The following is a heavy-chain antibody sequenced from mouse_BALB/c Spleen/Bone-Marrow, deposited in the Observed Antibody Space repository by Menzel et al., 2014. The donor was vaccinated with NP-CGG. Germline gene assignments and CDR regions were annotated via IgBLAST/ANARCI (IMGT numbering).Heavy chain of an antibody. V-gene: IGHV1S81*02. Sequence: VQLQQSGAELVKPGASVKLSCKASGYTFTSYWMHWVKQRPGQGLEWIGEINPSNGRTNYNEKFKSKATLTVDKSSSTAYMQLSSLTSEDSAVYYCARYGYDVRYAMDYWGQGTSVTVSS. J-gene: IGHJ4*01. D-gene: IGHD2-2*01. CDR3: ARYGYDVRYAMDY. CDR2: INPSNGRT. CDR1: GYTFTSYW.